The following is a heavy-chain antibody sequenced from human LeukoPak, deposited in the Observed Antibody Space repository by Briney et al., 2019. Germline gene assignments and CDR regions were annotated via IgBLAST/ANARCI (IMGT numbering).Heavy chain of an antibody. Sequence: HPGGSLRLSCAASGFTFSSYSMNWVRQAPGKGLEWVSYISSSSSTIYYADSVKGRFTISRDNAKNSLYLQMNSLRDEDTAVYYCARDLGDFWSGYHSSNPFDYWGQGTLVTVSS. CDR1: GFTFSSYS. D-gene: IGHD3-3*01. J-gene: IGHJ4*02. CDR3: ARDLGDFWSGYHSSNPFDY. CDR2: ISSSSSTI. V-gene: IGHV3-48*02.